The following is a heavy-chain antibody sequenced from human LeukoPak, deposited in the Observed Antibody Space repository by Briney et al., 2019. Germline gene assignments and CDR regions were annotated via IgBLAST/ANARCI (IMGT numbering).Heavy chain of an antibody. CDR1: GFTFSSYA. V-gene: IGHV3-23*01. D-gene: IGHD4-17*01. Sequence: GGSLRLSCAASGFTFSSYAMSGVRQAPGKGLGWVSAISGSGGSTYYADSVKGRFTISRDNSKNTLYLQMNSLRAEDTAVYYCVLRDYGDYVGDCWGQGTLVTVSS. CDR2: ISGSGGST. J-gene: IGHJ4*02. CDR3: VLRDYGDYVGDC.